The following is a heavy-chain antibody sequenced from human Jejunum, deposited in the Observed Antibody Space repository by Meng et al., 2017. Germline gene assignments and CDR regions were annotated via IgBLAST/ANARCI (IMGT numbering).Heavy chain of an antibody. CDR3: ARGSRGYSYG. D-gene: IGHD5-18*01. J-gene: IGHJ4*02. V-gene: IGHV4-61*01. Sequence: QVPLPEPGQGLVPPSGTLSLTWTVSGGAVSSGSYYWSWIRQPPGKGLEWIGYIYYGGTTNYNPSLKSRVTISADTSKNQFSLKLSSVTAADTAVYYCARGSRGYSYGWGQGTLVTVSS. CDR1: GGAVSSGSYY. CDR2: IYYGGTT.